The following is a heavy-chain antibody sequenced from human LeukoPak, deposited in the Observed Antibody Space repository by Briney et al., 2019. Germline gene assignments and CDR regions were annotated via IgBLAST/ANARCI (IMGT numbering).Heavy chain of an antibody. V-gene: IGHV4-30-4*01. D-gene: IGHD6-6*01. J-gene: IGHJ5*02. CDR1: GGSIISGDYY. CDR3: ARHKRASSTDWFDP. Sequence: SETLSLTCTVSGGSIISGDYYWSWIRQPPGXGLEWIGIYYSGTTKHNPSLKSRVTISVDTSKNQFSLKLSSVTAADTAMYYCARHKRASSTDWFDPWGQGTLVTVSA. CDR2: YYSGTT.